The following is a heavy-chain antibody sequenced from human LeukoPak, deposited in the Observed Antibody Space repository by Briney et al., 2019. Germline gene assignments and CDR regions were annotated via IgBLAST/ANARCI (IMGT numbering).Heavy chain of an antibody. D-gene: IGHD2-2*01. CDR3: ARGGVVPFDY. CDR1: GGSISSSNW. Sequence: SETLSLTCAVSGGSISSSNWWSWIRQPPGKGLEWIGEINHSGSTNYNPSLKSRVTISVDTSKNQFSLKLSSVTAADTAVYYCARGGVVPFDYWGQGTLVTVSS. CDR2: INHSGST. V-gene: IGHV4-4*02. J-gene: IGHJ4*02.